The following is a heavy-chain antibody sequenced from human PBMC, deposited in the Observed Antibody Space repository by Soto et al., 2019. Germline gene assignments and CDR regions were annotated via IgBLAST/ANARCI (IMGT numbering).Heavy chain of an antibody. CDR3: AVIGGRSVVVDFGY. Sequence: PVKVSCKASVFTFTISPVQRVRPARGQRLEWIGWIVVGSGNTNYAQKFQERVTITRDMSTSTAYMELSSLRSEDTAVYYCAVIGGRSVVVDFGYWGQGTLGTVSS. D-gene: IGHD2-15*01. J-gene: IGHJ4*02. CDR2: IVVGSGNT. V-gene: IGHV1-58*01. CDR1: VFTFTISP.